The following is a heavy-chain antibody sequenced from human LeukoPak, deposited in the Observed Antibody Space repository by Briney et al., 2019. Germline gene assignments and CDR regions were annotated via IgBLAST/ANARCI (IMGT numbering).Heavy chain of an antibody. CDR1: GFTFNTCA. D-gene: IGHD4-17*01. CDR2: ISENGEST. Sequence: RGSLRLSCAASGFTFNTCAMSWLRQAPGKGLEWVSSISENGESTYYADSVKGRFTISRDNSRNTLYLQMNSRRAEDTAVYYCASYFHYGDYASLWYWGQGTLVTVSS. V-gene: IGHV3-23*01. CDR3: ASYFHYGDYASLWY. J-gene: IGHJ4*02.